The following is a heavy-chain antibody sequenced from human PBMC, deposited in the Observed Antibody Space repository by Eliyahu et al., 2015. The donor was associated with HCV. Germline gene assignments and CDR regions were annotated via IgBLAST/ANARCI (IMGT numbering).Heavy chain of an antibody. D-gene: IGHD2-15*01. CDR2: INHSGST. CDR1: GGSFSGYY. Sequence: QVQLQQWGAGLLKPSETLSLTCAVYGGSFSGYYWSWIRQPPGKGLEWIGEINHSGSTNYNPSLKSRVTISVDTSKNQFSLKLSSVTAADTAVYYCASGVVVNDAFDIWGQGTMVTVSS. J-gene: IGHJ3*02. CDR3: ASGVVVNDAFDI. V-gene: IGHV4-34*01.